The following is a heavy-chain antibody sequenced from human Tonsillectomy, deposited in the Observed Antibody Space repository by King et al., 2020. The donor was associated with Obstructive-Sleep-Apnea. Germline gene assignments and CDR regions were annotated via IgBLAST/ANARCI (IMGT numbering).Heavy chain of an antibody. J-gene: IGHJ3*02. D-gene: IGHD1-26*01. Sequence: VQLVESGGGLVKPGGSLRLSCAASGFTFNNAWMSWVRQAPGKGLEWVGRIKSKTDGGTTDYAAPVKGRFTISRDDSKNTLYLQMNSLKTEDTAVYYCTTEWELLSVAFDIWGQGTMVTVSS. CDR1: GFTFNNAW. CDR3: TTEWELLSVAFDI. V-gene: IGHV3-15*01. CDR2: IKSKTDGGTT.